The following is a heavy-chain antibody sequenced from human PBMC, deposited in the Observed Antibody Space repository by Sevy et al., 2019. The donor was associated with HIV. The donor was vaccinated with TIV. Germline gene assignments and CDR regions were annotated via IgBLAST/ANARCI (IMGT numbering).Heavy chain of an antibody. D-gene: IGHD6-6*01. J-gene: IGHJ6*02. CDR2: ILHDGSKK. Sequence: GESLKISCAASGFTFSSYGMHWVRQAPGQGLEWVAVILHDGSKKCYADSVKGRFTFSRDNSKNTFYLQMSSLTSEDTAVYYCARALAALPGYYYGMDVWGQGTAVTVSS. V-gene: IGHV3-33*01. CDR1: GFTFSSYG. CDR3: ARALAALPGYYYGMDV.